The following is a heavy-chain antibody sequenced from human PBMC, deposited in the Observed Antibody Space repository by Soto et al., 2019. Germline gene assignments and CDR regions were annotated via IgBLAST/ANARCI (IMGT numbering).Heavy chain of an antibody. CDR3: ARERAVLLWFGEKNWFDP. J-gene: IGHJ5*02. Sequence: PSQTLSLTCAISGDSVSSNSAAWNWIRQSPSRSLEWLGRTYYRSKWYNDYAVSVKSRITINPDTSKNQFSLKLSSVTAADTAVYYCARERAVLLWFGEKNWFDPWGQGTLVTVSS. CDR1: GDSVSSNSAA. D-gene: IGHD3-10*01. V-gene: IGHV6-1*01. CDR2: TYYRSKWYN.